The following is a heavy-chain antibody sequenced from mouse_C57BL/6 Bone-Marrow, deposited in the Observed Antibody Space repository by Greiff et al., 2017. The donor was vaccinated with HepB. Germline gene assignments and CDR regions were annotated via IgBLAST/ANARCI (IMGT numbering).Heavy chain of an antibody. Sequence: QVQLQQPGAELVKPGASVKMSCKASGYTFTSYWITWVKQRPGQGLEWIGDIYPGSGSTNYNEKFKSKATLTVDTSSSTAYMQLSSLTSEDSVVYYCARPYYYGSSLPYAMDYWGQGTSVTVSS. D-gene: IGHD1-1*01. V-gene: IGHV1-55*01. CDR3: ARPYYYGSSLPYAMDY. J-gene: IGHJ4*01. CDR2: IYPGSGST. CDR1: GYTFTSYW.